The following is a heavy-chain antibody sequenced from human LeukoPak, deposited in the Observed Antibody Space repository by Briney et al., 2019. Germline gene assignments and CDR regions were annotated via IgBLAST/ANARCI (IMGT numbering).Heavy chain of an antibody. CDR3: ARDLPLHYYMDV. CDR2: IKEDGSEK. Sequence: GGSLRLSCAASGFMFSSYWMSWVRQAPGKGLEWVADIKEDGSEKSYVDSVKGRFTISRDNAKNSLYLQMNTLRAEDTAVYYCARDLPLHYYMDVWGKGTTVTISS. J-gene: IGHJ6*03. V-gene: IGHV3-7*01. CDR1: GFMFSSYW.